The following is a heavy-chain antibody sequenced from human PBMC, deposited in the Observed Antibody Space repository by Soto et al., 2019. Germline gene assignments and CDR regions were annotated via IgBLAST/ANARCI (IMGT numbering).Heavy chain of an antibody. CDR1: GFTFSSYG. V-gene: IGHV3-30*18. Sequence: SLRLSCAASGFTFSSYGMHWVRQAPGKGLEWVAVISYDGSNKYYADSVKGRFTISRDNSKNTLYLQMNSLRAEDTAVYYCAKGPAWGYGDYVEYWGQGTLVTVSS. D-gene: IGHD4-17*01. CDR2: ISYDGSNK. CDR3: AKGPAWGYGDYVEY. J-gene: IGHJ4*02.